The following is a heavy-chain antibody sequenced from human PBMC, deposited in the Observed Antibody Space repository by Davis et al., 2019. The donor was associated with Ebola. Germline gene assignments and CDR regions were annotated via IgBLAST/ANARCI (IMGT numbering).Heavy chain of an antibody. J-gene: IGHJ4*02. Sequence: GSLRLSCSVSGDSISNYYWTWIRQSPGKGLEWIGCAYYRGTTHYSPSLESRVTISVDTSTNQFSLKLSSVTAADTAVYYCARLGSYGQYHYFDSWGQGTLVTVSS. CDR3: ARLGSYGQYHYFDS. V-gene: IGHV4-59*08. D-gene: IGHD3-10*01. CDR2: AYYRGTT. CDR1: GDSISNYY.